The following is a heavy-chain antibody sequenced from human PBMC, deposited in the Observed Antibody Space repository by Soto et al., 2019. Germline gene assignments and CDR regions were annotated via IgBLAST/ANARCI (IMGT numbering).Heavy chain of an antibody. J-gene: IGHJ4*01. D-gene: IGHD1-1*01. Sequence: SETLSLTCTVSGVSITSDLDFWGWVRQPPGKGLEWIGYIYYDGSSYYNPSLKTPVEMSIASSQNQLSLRLDSVTDEDTAVYFCVRGTDCTTTSTCYRYFDFWGRGTLVTVS. V-gene: IGHV4-30-4*01. CDR1: GVSITSDLDF. CDR3: VRGTDCTTTSTCYRYFDF. CDR2: IYYDGSS.